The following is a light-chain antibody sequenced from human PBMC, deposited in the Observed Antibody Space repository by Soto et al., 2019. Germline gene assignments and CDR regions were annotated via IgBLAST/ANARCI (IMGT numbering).Light chain of an antibody. CDR1: QGISSA. CDR2: DAS. V-gene: IGKV1D-13*01. CDR3: QQFNNYPSWT. J-gene: IGKJ1*01. Sequence: AIQLTQSPSSLSASVGDRVTITCRASQGISSALAWYQQKPGKAPKLLIYDASSLESGVPSRFSGSRSGTDFTLTISSQQPEDFATYYCQQFNNYPSWTFGQGTKVEIK.